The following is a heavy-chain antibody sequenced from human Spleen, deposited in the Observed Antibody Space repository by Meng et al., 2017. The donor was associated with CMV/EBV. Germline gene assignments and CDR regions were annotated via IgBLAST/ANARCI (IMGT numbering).Heavy chain of an antibody. D-gene: IGHD2/OR15-2a*01. CDR2: IDTAGDT. J-gene: IGHJ6*02. CDR3: ARLDIVIVPPNIAMGVGVDV. V-gene: IGHV3-13*03. CDR1: GFTFRIYD. Sequence: GESLKISCAACGFTFRIYDIHWVRQTTGKGLEWVSPIDTAGDTNSPVSVKGLFTISRENAKNSLFLQMNSLRAGDTAVYYCARLDIVIVPPNIAMGVGVDVWGQGTTVTVSS.